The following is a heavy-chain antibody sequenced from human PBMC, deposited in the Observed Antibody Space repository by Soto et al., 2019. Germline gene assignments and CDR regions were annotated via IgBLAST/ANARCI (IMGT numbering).Heavy chain of an antibody. CDR2: ISASGGST. J-gene: IGHJ6*02. CDR3: AREVGATPYYYYGMDV. V-gene: IGHV3-23*01. CDR1: GFTFSTYA. D-gene: IGHD1-26*01. Sequence: PGGSLRLSCAASGFTFSTYAMTWVRQAPGKGLEWVSAISASGGSTYYADSVKGRFTISRDNSKNTLYLQMNSLRAEDTAVYYCAREVGATPYYYYGMDVWGQGTTVTVSS.